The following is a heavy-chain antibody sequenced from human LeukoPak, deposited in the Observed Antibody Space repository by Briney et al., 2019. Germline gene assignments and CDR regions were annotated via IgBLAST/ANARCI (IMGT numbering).Heavy chain of an antibody. J-gene: IGHJ4*02. CDR3: AKGSYYDFWSGQKTHTDNDFDY. V-gene: IGHV3-33*06. Sequence: HPGGSLRLSCAASGFTLSNYWLTWVRQAPGKGLEWVAVIWYDGSNKYYADSVKGRFTISRDNSKNTLYLQMNSLRAEDTAVYYCAKGSYYDFWSGQKTHTDNDFDYWGQGTLVTVSS. CDR1: GFTLSNYW. D-gene: IGHD3-3*01. CDR2: IWYDGSNK.